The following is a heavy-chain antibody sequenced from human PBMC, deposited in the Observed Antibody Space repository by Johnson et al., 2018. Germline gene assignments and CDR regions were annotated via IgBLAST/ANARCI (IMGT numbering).Heavy chain of an antibody. CDR2: IYYSGST. D-gene: IGHD6-6*01. Sequence: QVQLQESGPGLVKXSETXSLXCTVSGGSISSSSYYWGWIRQPPGKGLEWNGSIYYSGSTYYNPSLKSRFTISVDTSKNPFSLKLRSVTAADTAVYYCAGRGGSSHNYYYYGMDVWGQGTTVTVSS. J-gene: IGHJ6*02. V-gene: IGHV4-39*01. CDR1: GGSISSSSYY. CDR3: AGRGGSSHNYYYYGMDV.